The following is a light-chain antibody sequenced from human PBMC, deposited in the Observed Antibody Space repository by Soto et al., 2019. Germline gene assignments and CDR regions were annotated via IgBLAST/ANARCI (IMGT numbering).Light chain of an antibody. CDR3: QQSYSTPLT. CDR1: QSIGNY. Sequence: DIQMTQSPSSLSAAIGARVSISCRASQSIGNYLNWYQQKPGKAPKLLIYAASSLQSGVTSRFSGSGSGTDFTLTINSLQPEDFATYYCQQSYSTPLTFGGGTKVDIK. J-gene: IGKJ4*01. V-gene: IGKV1-39*01. CDR2: AAS.